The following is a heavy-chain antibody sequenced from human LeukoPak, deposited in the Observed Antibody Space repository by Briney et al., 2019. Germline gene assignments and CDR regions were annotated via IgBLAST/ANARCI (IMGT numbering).Heavy chain of an antibody. J-gene: IGHJ4*02. V-gene: IGHV1-2*02. CDR1: GYTFTGYY. Sequence: GASVKVSCKASGYTFTGYYMHWVRQAPGQGLEWMGWINPNSGGTNYAQKFQGRVTMTRDTSISTAYMELSRLRSDDTAVYYCASPSVSDYGDYAFDYWGQGTLVTVSS. D-gene: IGHD4-17*01. CDR3: ASPSVSDYGDYAFDY. CDR2: INPNSGGT.